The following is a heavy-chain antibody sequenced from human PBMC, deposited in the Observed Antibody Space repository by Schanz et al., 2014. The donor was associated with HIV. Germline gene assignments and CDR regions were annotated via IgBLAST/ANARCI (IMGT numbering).Heavy chain of an antibody. Sequence: EVLLVESGGGFVQPGGSLRLSCATSGFPFAAYAMTWVRQAPGKGLEWVSAIDGVGDNTYYADSVKGRFTISRDNSKNTVYLRMSCLRAEDTAVYYCANQRYSGTYRPFDYWGRGTLVTVSS. CDR2: IDGVGDNT. D-gene: IGHD1-26*01. V-gene: IGHV3-23*04. CDR3: ANQRYSGTYRPFDY. CDR1: GFPFAAYA. J-gene: IGHJ4*02.